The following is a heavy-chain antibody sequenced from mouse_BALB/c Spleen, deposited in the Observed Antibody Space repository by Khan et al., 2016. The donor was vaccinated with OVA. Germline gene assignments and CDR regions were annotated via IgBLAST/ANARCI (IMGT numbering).Heavy chain of an antibody. CDR3: ARPSTTEYDYFMDD. J-gene: IGHJ4*01. CDR1: GFTFSRYT. CDR2: ISNGGGST. D-gene: IGHD1-1*01. Sequence: EVELVESGGDLVQPGGSLKLSCAASGFTFSRYTMSWVRQTPEKRLEWVAFISNGGGSTYYPDTVKGRFTISRDNAKNTLYLQMNSLKSEDTAMYYCARPSTTEYDYFMDDWGQGTSVTVSS. V-gene: IGHV5-12-2*01.